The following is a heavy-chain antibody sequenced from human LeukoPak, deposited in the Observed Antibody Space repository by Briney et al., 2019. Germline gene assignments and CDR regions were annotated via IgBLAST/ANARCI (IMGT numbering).Heavy chain of an antibody. CDR1: GFTLTNYA. J-gene: IGHJ5*02. CDR2: ISSSGDYT. Sequence: GGSLRLSCAVSGFTLTNYAMSWVRQAPGKGLEWVSGISSSGDYTYYADSVKGRFTISRDNSKNTLFLQMNSLRADDTAVYYCAKSSPRPGDRWGQGTLVIVSS. D-gene: IGHD6-6*01. V-gene: IGHV3-23*01. CDR3: AKSSPRPGDR.